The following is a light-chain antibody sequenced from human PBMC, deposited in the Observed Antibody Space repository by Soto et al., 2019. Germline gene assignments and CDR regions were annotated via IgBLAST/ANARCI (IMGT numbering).Light chain of an antibody. CDR1: QSISSW. CDR2: KAS. V-gene: IGKV1-5*03. J-gene: IGKJ1*01. Sequence: DIQMTQSPSTLSASVGDRVTITCRASQSISSWLAWYQQKPGKAPKLLIYKASTLESGVPSNFSGSGSGTEFTLTISSLQPEDFATYYCQQYHSYSVTFGQGTKVDI. CDR3: QQYHSYSVT.